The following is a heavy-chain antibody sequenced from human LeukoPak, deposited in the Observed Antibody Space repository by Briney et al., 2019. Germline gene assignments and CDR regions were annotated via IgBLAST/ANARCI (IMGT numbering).Heavy chain of an antibody. D-gene: IGHD6-13*01. Sequence: SETLSLTCAVYGGSFSGYYWSWIRQPPGKGLEWIGEINHSGSTNYNPSLKSRVTISVDTSKNQFSLKLSSVTAADTAVYYCARQHSSSWSSFDYWGQGTLVTVSS. J-gene: IGHJ4*02. CDR3: ARQHSSSWSSFDY. CDR2: INHSGST. CDR1: GGSFSGYY. V-gene: IGHV4-34*01.